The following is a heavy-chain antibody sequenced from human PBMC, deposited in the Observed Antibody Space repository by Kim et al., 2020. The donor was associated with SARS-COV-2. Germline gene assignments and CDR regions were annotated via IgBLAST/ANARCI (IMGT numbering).Heavy chain of an antibody. D-gene: IGHD3-3*02. J-gene: IGHJ3*02. CDR3: TLVPGTSLAFCDAYEI. V-gene: IGHV3-73*01. CDR1: GFSFSDSA. Sequence: GGSLRLSCAASGFSFSDSAMQWVRQASGKGLEWVGRIRSKANSYATTYAATGKGRFTISRADSKQSAYLQMTSLKTEDTSVYYCTLVPGTSLAFCDAYEIWGHGTMVTVSS. CDR2: IRSKANSYAT.